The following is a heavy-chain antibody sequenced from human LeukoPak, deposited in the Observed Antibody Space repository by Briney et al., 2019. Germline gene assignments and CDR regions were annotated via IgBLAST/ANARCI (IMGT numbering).Heavy chain of an antibody. D-gene: IGHD6-13*01. V-gene: IGHV4-59*01. CDR1: GDSISSYY. Sequence: PSETLSLTCTVSGDSISSYYWSWIRQPPGKGLEWIGYIYYSGSTNYNPSLKSRVTISVDTSKNQFSLKLSSVTAADTAVYYCARGIAAAGTPWFDPWGQGTLVTVSS. CDR2: IYYSGST. J-gene: IGHJ5*02. CDR3: ARGIAAAGTPWFDP.